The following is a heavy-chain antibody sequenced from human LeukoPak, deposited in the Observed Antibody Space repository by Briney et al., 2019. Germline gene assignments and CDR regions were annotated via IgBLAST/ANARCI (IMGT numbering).Heavy chain of an antibody. J-gene: IGHJ4*02. Sequence: GGSLRLSCAVSGFTVSSYAMHWVRKPPAKGLEWVAVISYDGSNKYYADSVKGRFTISRDNSKNTLYLQMNSLRAEDTAVYYCARDPDRLLWFGELCGLDYWGQGTLVTVSS. D-gene: IGHD3-10*01. CDR2: ISYDGSNK. V-gene: IGHV3-30*04. CDR1: GFTVSSYA. CDR3: ARDPDRLLWFGELCGLDY.